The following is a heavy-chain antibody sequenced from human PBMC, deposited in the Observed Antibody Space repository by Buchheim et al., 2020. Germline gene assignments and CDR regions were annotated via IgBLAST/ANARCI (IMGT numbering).Heavy chain of an antibody. J-gene: IGHJ6*02. Sequence: QVQLVESGGGVVQPGRSLRLSCAASGFTFSSYGMHWVRQAPGKGLEWVAVISYDGSNKYYADSVKGRFTISRDNSKTTLYLQMNSLRAEDTAVYYCAKDGGSSSFMDVWGQGTT. V-gene: IGHV3-30*18. CDR2: ISYDGSNK. D-gene: IGHD6-13*01. CDR3: AKDGGSSSFMDV. CDR1: GFTFSSYG.